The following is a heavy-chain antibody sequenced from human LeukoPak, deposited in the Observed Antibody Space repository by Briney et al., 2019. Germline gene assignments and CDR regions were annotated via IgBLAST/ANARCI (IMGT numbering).Heavy chain of an antibody. Sequence: SETLSLTCAVYGGSFSGYYWSWIRQPPGKGLEWIGGINHSGSTNYNPSLKSRVTISVDTSKNQFSLKLSSVTAADTAVYYCAREKDEYGDYDYWGQGTLVTVSS. CDR2: INHSGST. CDR1: GGSFSGYY. V-gene: IGHV4-34*01. CDR3: AREKDEYGDYDY. D-gene: IGHD4-17*01. J-gene: IGHJ4*02.